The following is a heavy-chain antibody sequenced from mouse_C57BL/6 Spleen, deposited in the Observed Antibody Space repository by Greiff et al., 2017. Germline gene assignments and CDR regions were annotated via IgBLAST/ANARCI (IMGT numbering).Heavy chain of an antibody. V-gene: IGHV1-4*01. J-gene: IGHJ2*01. CDR2: INPSSGYT. D-gene: IGHD1-1*01. CDR1: GYTFTSYT. Sequence: QVQLQQSGAELARPGASVKMSCKASGYTFTSYTMHWVKQRPGQGLEWIGYINPSSGYTKYNQKFKDKATLTADKSSSTAYMQLSSLTSEDSAVYYCARFITTVVAEDYVDYWGQGTTLTVSS. CDR3: ARFITTVVAEDYVDY.